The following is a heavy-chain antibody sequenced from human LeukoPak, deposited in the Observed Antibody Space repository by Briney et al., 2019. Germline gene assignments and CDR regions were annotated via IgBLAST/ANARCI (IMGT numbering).Heavy chain of an antibody. D-gene: IGHD5-12*01. CDR3: AKENSGYDSADAIYI. Sequence: PGGSLRVSCVATGFTFSGYGMHWVRQAPGKGLEWVAFIRYDGSNKYYAASVKGRFTISRDNSKNTLYLQMNILRAEDTAVYYCAKENSGYDSADAIYIWGQGTMVTVSS. CDR1: GFTFSGYG. V-gene: IGHV3-30*02. J-gene: IGHJ3*02. CDR2: IRYDGSNK.